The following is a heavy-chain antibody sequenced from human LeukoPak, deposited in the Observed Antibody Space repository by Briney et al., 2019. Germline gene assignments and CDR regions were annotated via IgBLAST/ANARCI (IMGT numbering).Heavy chain of an antibody. J-gene: IGHJ4*02. CDR3: ARGYSGITMIVPPDY. V-gene: IGHV3-66*01. D-gene: IGHD3-22*01. CDR1: GFTVSSNY. Sequence: PGGSLRLSCAASGFTVSSNYMSWVRQAPGKGLEWVSVIYSGGSTYYADSVKGRFTISRDNSKNTLYLQMNSLRAEDTAVYYCARGYSGITMIVPPDYWGQGTLVTVSS. CDR2: IYSGGST.